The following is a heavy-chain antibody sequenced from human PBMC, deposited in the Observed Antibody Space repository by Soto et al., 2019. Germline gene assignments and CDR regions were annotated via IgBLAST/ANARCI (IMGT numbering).Heavy chain of an antibody. D-gene: IGHD2-15*01. Sequence: SETLSLTCTVSGGSISSYYWSWIRQPPGKGLEWIGYIYYSGSTNYNPSLKSRVTISVDTSKNHFSLKLSSVTAADTAVYYCARRLRDCSGGSCYFWFDPWGQGTLVTVSS. J-gene: IGHJ5*02. CDR1: GGSISSYY. V-gene: IGHV4-59*08. CDR3: ARRLRDCSGGSCYFWFDP. CDR2: IYYSGST.